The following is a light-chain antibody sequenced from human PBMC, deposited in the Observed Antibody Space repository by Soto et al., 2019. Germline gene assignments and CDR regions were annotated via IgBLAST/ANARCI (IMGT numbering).Light chain of an antibody. CDR1: GSNIGNNY. CDR2: DNS. CDR3: GTWDNSLSVVYV. V-gene: IGLV1-51*01. Sequence: QSVLTQPPSVSAAPGQKVTISCSGSGSNIGNNYVSWYQHLPGTAPRLLIYDNSERPSGIPDRFSGSKSGTSATLGITGLQTGDEADSYCGTWDNSLSVVYVFGTGTKVTVL. J-gene: IGLJ1*01.